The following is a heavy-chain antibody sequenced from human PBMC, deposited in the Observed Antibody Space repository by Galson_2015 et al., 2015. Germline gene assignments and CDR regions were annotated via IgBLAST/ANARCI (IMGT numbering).Heavy chain of an antibody. J-gene: IGHJ4*02. Sequence: SETLSLTCTVSGGSVSSGSYYWSWLRQPPGKGLEWIGYIYYSGSTNYNPSLKSRVTISVDTSKNQFSLKLSSVTAADTAVYYCASSIAVAGYYFDYWGQGTLVTVSS. CDR2: IYYSGST. D-gene: IGHD6-19*01. CDR1: GGSVSSGSYY. CDR3: ASSIAVAGYYFDY. V-gene: IGHV4-61*01.